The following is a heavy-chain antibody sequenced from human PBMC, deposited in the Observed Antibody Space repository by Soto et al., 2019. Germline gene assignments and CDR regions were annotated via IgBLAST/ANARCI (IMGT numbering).Heavy chain of an antibody. V-gene: IGHV1-69*13. Sequence: RASVKVSCKASGGTFSSYAISWVRQAPGQGLGWMGGIIPIFGTANYAQKFQGRVTITADESTSTAYMELSSLRPEDTAVYYCARVPHTAMVTFFDYWGQGTLV. J-gene: IGHJ4*02. CDR2: IIPIFGTA. D-gene: IGHD5-18*01. CDR3: ARVPHTAMVTFFDY. CDR1: GGTFSSYA.